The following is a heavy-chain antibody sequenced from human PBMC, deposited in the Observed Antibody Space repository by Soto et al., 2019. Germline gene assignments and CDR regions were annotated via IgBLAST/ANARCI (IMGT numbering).Heavy chain of an antibody. CDR2: ISAYNANA. Sequence: QIQLLQSGAEVKKPGASVKVTCKASGYTFRHFGISWVRQAPGQGLEWMGWISAYNANANYAQKFQGRLTMTADTSTSTAYMELRSLRSDDTAVYYCARENSYFDYWGQGPLVTVSS. V-gene: IGHV1-18*01. CDR3: ARENSYFDY. CDR1: GYTFRHFG. J-gene: IGHJ4*02.